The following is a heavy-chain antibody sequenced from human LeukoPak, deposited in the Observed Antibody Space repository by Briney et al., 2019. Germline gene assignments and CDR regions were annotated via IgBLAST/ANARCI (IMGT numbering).Heavy chain of an antibody. J-gene: IGHJ4*02. V-gene: IGHV3-33*06. CDR1: GFTFSSYG. Sequence: GRSLRLSCAASGFTFSSYGMHWVRQAPGKGLEWVAVIWYDGSNKYYADSVKGRFTLSRDNSTHTLYLQMNSLRAADTAVYYCAKAPSHYASSGYYYFDYWGQGTLVTVSS. CDR2: IWYDGSNK. D-gene: IGHD3-22*01. CDR3: AKAPSHYASSGYYYFDY.